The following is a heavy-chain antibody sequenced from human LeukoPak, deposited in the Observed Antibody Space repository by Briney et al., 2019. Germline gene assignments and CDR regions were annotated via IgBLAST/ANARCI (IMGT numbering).Heavy chain of an antibody. V-gene: IGHV3-74*01. Sequence: GGSLRLSCAASGFTFSSYWMHWVRQAPGKGLVWVSRINSDGSSTSYADSVKGRFTISRDNSKNTLYLQMNSLRAEDTAVYYCAKLPFDFWSGYQPAHYFDYWGQGTLVTVSS. J-gene: IGHJ4*02. CDR3: AKLPFDFWSGYQPAHYFDY. D-gene: IGHD3-3*01. CDR1: GFTFSSYW. CDR2: INSDGSST.